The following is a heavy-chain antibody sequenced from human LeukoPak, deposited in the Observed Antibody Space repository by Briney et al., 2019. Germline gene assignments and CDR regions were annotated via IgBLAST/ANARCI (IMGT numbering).Heavy chain of an antibody. D-gene: IGHD2-2*01. V-gene: IGHV1-18*01. J-gene: IGHJ6*02. CDR2: ISAYNGNT. Sequence: ASVKVSCKASGGTFSSYAISWVRQAPGQGLEWMGWISAYNGNTNYAQKLQGRVTMTTDTSTSTAYMELRSLRSDDTAVYYCARYYLIVVARNCYYGMDVWGQGTTVTVSS. CDR3: ARYYLIVVARNCYYGMDV. CDR1: GGTFSSYA.